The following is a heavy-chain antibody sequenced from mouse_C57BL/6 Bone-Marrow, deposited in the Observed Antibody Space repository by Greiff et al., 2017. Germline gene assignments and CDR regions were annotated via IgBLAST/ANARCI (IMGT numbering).Heavy chain of an antibody. Sequence: EVQLVESGEGLVKPGGSLKLSCAASGFTFSSYAMSWVRQTPEKRLEWVAYISSGGDYIYYADTVKGRFTISRDNARNTLYLQMSSLKSEDTAMYYCTREGITTVVANYYAMDYWGQGTSVTVSS. CDR2: ISSGGDYI. J-gene: IGHJ4*01. D-gene: IGHD1-1*01. CDR1: GFTFSSYA. V-gene: IGHV5-9-1*02. CDR3: TREGITTVVANYYAMDY.